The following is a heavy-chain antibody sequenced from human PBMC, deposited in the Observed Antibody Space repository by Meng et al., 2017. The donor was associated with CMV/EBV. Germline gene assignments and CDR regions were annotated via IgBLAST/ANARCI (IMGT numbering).Heavy chain of an antibody. CDR1: GGSISSSSYY. V-gene: IGHV4-39*07. CDR3: ASLIAARERNDY. J-gene: IGHJ4*02. CDR2: IYHSGST. Sequence: GSLRLSCTVSGGSISSSSYYWGWIRQPPGKGLEWIGSIYHSGSTYYNPSLKSRVTISVDTYKNQFSLKLSSVTAADTAVYYCASLIAARERNDYWGQGTMVTVSS. D-gene: IGHD6-6*01.